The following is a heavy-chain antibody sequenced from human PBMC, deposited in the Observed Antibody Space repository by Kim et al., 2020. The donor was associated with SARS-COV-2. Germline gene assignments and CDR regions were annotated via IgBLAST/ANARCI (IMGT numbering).Heavy chain of an antibody. CDR3: VRVAVGARSWYYFDS. V-gene: IGHV3-11*05. D-gene: IGHD6-13*01. Sequence: GGSLRLSCAASGINFSYYYMSWIRQAPGKGLEWVSYISSSGSYTKYADSLKGRFTISRDNAENSLYLEMNSLRPEDTAVYYCVRVAVGARSWYYFDSWGQGTLVTVSS. CDR2: ISSSGSYT. J-gene: IGHJ4*02. CDR1: GINFSYYY.